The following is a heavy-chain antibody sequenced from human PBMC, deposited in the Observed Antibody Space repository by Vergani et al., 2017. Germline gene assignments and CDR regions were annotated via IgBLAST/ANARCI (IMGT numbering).Heavy chain of an antibody. V-gene: IGHV3-23*01. J-gene: IGHJ4*02. D-gene: IGHD3-10*01. CDR1: GFTFSSYA. CDR2: ISGSGYST. Sequence: EVQLLESGGGLVQPGGSLRLSCAASGFTFSSYAMSWVRQAPGKGLEWVSAISGSGYSTYYADSVKGRFTISRDNSKNTLSLQMNSLRAEDTAVYYCAKGDYYGSGWLVYWGQGTLVTVSS. CDR3: AKGDYYGSGWLVY.